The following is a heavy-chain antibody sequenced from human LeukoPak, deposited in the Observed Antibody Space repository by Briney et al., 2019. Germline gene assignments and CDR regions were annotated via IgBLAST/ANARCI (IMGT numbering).Heavy chain of an antibody. D-gene: IGHD3-16*01. CDR2: ISNSGSST. CDR1: GFTFSNAW. Sequence: GGSLRLSCATSGFTFSNAWMNWVRQAPGKGLEWVSAISNSGSSTYYADSVKGRFTISRDNSKNTLYLHMNSLRAEDTAVYYCAKGGKGDVTPFDYWGQGTLVTVSS. V-gene: IGHV3-23*01. CDR3: AKGGKGDVTPFDY. J-gene: IGHJ4*02.